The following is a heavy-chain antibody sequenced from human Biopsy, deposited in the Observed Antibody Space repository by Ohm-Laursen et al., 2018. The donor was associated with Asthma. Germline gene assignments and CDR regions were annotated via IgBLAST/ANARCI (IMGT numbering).Heavy chain of an antibody. Sequence: LSLTCAASGFAVSRDHMFWVRQAPGKGLEWVLVIYSGGSSHTADSVRGRFTISRDYSKNTLYLQMHSLRAEDTAVYYCARGDSSNWSHYYFDYWGQGTLVTVSS. CDR2: IYSGGSS. V-gene: IGHV3-53*01. CDR3: ARGDSSNWSHYYFDY. J-gene: IGHJ4*02. D-gene: IGHD3-22*01. CDR1: GFAVSRDH.